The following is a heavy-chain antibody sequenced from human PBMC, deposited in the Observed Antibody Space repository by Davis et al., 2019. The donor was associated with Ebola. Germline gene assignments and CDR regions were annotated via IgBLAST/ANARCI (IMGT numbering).Heavy chain of an antibody. J-gene: IGHJ4*02. CDR2: INWNGGST. Sequence: PSETLSLTCAASGFTFDDYGMSWVRQAPGKGLEWVSGINWNGGSTGYADSVKGRFTISRDNAKNSLYLQMNSLRAEDTAVYYCASSDSPFDYWGQGTLVTVSS. V-gene: IGHV3-20*04. CDR1: GFTFDDYG. D-gene: IGHD3-22*01. CDR3: ASSDSPFDY.